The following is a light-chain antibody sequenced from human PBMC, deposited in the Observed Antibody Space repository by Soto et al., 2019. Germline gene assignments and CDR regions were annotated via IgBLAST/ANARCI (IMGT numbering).Light chain of an antibody. J-gene: IGKJ1*01. Sequence: EIELTQSPAFLSSSVGQRATLTCRASQSVCSNLPWYQQKPGKAPKLLIYDASTWETGIPARFSGSGSGTEFTLTISSLQPEDFATYYCQQLNTWPRTFGQGTKVDIK. CDR3: QQLNTWPRT. V-gene: IGKV1-9*01. CDR1: QSVCSN. CDR2: DAS.